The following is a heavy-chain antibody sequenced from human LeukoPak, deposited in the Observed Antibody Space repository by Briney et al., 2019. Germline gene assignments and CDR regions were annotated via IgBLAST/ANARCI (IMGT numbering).Heavy chain of an antibody. J-gene: IGHJ4*02. V-gene: IGHV3-64*01. CDR2: ITANGGST. CDR3: ARVLPGYSFGWGPKDY. Sequence: GRSLRLSCAASGFTFSSYAMHWVRQAPGRGLEYVSAITANGGSTDYANSVKGRFTISRDNSKNTLYLQMGSLRAEDMAVYYCARVLPGYSFGWGPKDYWGQGTLVTVPS. D-gene: IGHD5-18*01. CDR1: GFTFSSYA.